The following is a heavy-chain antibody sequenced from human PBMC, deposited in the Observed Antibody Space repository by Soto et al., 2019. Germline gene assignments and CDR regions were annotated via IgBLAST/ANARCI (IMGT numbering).Heavy chain of an antibody. D-gene: IGHD3-10*01. V-gene: IGHV4-34*01. CDR2: INHSGST. Sequence: QVQLQQWGAGLLKPSETLSLTCAVYGGSFSGYYWSWIRQPPGKELEWIGEINHSGSTNYNPSLKSRVTISVDTSKNQFSLKLSSVTAADTAVYYCARDGEYYYGSGSYYPLDYWGQGTLVTVSS. CDR1: GGSFSGYY. J-gene: IGHJ4*02. CDR3: ARDGEYYYGSGSYYPLDY.